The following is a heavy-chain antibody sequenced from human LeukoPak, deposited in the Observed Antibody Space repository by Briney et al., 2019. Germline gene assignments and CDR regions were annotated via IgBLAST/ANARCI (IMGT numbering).Heavy chain of an antibody. V-gene: IGHV3-23*01. J-gene: IGHJ4*02. Sequence: GGTLRLSCAASGFTFRSYGMNWVRQAPGKGLEWVSGISGSGGSTYYADSVKGRFTISRDNSKNTLYLQMNSLRAEDMAVYYCAKDKFGGRGSYFDYWGQGTLVTVSS. CDR1: GFTFRSYG. CDR2: ISGSGGST. D-gene: IGHD3-10*01. CDR3: AKDKFGGRGSYFDY.